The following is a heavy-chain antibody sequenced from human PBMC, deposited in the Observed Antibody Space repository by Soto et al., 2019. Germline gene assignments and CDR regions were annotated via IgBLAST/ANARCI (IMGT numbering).Heavy chain of an antibody. CDR1: GFDFEDYT. CDR3: AKDEAYYFDH. V-gene: IGHV3-43*01. CDR2: ISYDGDDT. Sequence: GGSLRLSCVASGFDFEDYTMHWARQPPGKGLECVSRISYDGDDTYYADSVRGRFTMSRDNSKNSLFLLMNNLTPEDTAVYYCAKDEAYYFDHWGQGTLVTVSS. J-gene: IGHJ4*02.